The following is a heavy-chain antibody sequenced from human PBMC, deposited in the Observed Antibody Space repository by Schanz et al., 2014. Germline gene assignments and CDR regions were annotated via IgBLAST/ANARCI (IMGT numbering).Heavy chain of an antibody. Sequence: QVQLVQSGGEMKKPGASVKVSCKASGYTFSSYGITWVRQAPGQGLEWMGWISPYNGNTNYAQKFQGRVTMTRDTSTSTVYMELSSLRSEDTAVYYCARGYGDSPTDFWGQGTLVTVSS. CDR2: ISPYNGNT. D-gene: IGHD4-17*01. V-gene: IGHV1-18*01. J-gene: IGHJ4*02. CDR3: ARGYGDSPTDF. CDR1: GYTFSSYG.